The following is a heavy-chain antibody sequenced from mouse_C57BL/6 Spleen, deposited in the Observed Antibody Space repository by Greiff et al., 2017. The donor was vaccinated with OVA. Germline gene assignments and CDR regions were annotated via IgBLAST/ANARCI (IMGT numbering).Heavy chain of an antibody. CDR3: ARDGSSYYYAMDY. CDR2: IYPGSGST. V-gene: IGHV1-55*01. D-gene: IGHD1-1*01. Sequence: QVQLQQPGAELVKPGASVKMSCKASGYTFTSYWITWVKQRPGQGLEWIGDIYPGSGSTNYNEKFKSKATLTVDTSSSTAYMQLSSLTAEDSAVYYCARDGSSYYYAMDYWGQGTSGTVSS. J-gene: IGHJ4*01. CDR1: GYTFTSYW.